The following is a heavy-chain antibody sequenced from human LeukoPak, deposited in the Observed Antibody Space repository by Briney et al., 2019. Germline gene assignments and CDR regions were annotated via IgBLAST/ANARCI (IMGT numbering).Heavy chain of an antibody. CDR3: ARAKEEMTSILGFDY. Sequence: PGGSLRLSCAASGFNVSSNYMTWVRQAPGKGLEWVSTIYSGGNSYYADSVEGRFTVSRDNPRNTLYLQMNSLRAEDTAVYYCARAKEEMTSILGFDYWGQGTLVTVSS. D-gene: IGHD5-24*01. J-gene: IGHJ4*02. CDR1: GFNVSSNY. V-gene: IGHV3-53*01. CDR2: IYSGGNS.